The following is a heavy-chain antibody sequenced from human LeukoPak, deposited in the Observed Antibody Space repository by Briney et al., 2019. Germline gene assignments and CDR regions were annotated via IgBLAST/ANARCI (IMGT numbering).Heavy chain of an antibody. CDR1: GFTFSSYA. J-gene: IGHJ4*02. CDR2: LSTSGGST. D-gene: IGHD3-9*01. CDR3: AKDRSDWYYFDY. Sequence: GGSLRLSCAASGFTFSSYAMSWVRQAPGKGLEWVSGLSTSGGSTYYADSVKGRFTISRDNSKNTLYLQMNSLRAEDTAVYYCAKDRSDWYYFDYWGQGTLVTVSS. V-gene: IGHV3-23*01.